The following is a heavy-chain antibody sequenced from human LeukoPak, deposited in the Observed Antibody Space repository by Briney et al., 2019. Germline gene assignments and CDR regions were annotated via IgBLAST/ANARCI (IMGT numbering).Heavy chain of an antibody. Sequence: GESLKISCKGSGYSFTSYWISWVRQMPGKGLEWMGRIDPSDSYTNYSLSFQGHVTISADKSISTAYLQWSSLKASDAAMYYCARRDFHLSSWNDERNAFDIWGQGTMVTVSS. D-gene: IGHD1-1*01. CDR2: IDPSDSYT. CDR3: ARRDFHLSSWNDERNAFDI. CDR1: GYSFTSYW. V-gene: IGHV5-10-1*01. J-gene: IGHJ3*02.